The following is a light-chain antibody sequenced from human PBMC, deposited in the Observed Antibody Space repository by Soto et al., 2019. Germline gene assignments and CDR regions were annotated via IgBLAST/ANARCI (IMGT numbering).Light chain of an antibody. CDR1: SSNIGNNY. J-gene: IGLJ1*01. Sequence: QSVLTQPPSVSAAPGQKVTISCSGSSSNIGNNYVSWYQQHPGKAPKLLISKVSNRPSGVSDRFSGSKSGNTASLTISGLQAEDEADYYCSSFTSAYTFVFGSGTKVTAL. V-gene: IGLV2-14*01. CDR2: KVS. CDR3: SSFTSAYTFV.